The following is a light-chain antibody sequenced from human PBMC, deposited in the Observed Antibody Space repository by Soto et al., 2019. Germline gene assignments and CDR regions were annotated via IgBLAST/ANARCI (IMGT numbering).Light chain of an antibody. CDR3: AAWDDSLKGVV. CDR1: SSNMGSNI. J-gene: IGLJ2*01. V-gene: IGLV1-44*01. CDR2: SKD. Sequence: QSVLTQPPSASGTPGQRVTISCSGSSSNMGSNIVNWYQQLPGAAPKLLIYSKDQRPSGVPDRFSGSNSRTSASLAISGLESEDGDDYYCAAWDDSLKGVVFGGGTKLTVL.